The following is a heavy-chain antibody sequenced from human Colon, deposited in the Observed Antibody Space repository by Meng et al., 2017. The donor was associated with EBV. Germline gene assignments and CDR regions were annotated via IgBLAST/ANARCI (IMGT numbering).Heavy chain of an antibody. CDR3: ATIIVGPTGHFDY. CDR1: GYLFPTYD. J-gene: IGHJ4*02. V-gene: IGHV1-18*01. CDR2: ITAYNGNT. Sequence: LLVQSAVLVKRPGAPVKVSCKTSGYLFPTYDHGWLQPAPGQRLEWMGWITAYNGNTNYAQKFKDRVTMTTDTSTSTAYMELRSLTSDDTAVYYSATIIVGPTGHFDYWGQGTLVTVSS. D-gene: IGHD1-26*01.